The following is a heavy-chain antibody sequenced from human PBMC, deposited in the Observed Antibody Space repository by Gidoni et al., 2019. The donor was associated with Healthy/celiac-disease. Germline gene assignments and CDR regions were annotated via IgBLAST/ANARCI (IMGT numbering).Heavy chain of an antibody. CDR2: ISSSSSYI. D-gene: IGHD6-13*01. V-gene: IGHV3-21*01. CDR1: GFTFSSYS. CDR3: ARVPRSGYSSSWPLDY. J-gene: IGHJ4*02. Sequence: EVQLVESGGGLVKPGGSLRLSCAASGFTFSSYSMNWVRQAPGKGLEWVSSISSSSSYIYYADSVKGRFTISRDNAKNSLYLQMNSLRAEDTAVYYCARVPRSGYSSSWPLDYWGQGTLVTVSS.